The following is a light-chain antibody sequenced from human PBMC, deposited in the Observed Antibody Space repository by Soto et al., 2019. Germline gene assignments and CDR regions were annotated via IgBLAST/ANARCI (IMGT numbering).Light chain of an antibody. CDR2: EAS. CDR3: QQRSNCWGFT. CDR1: QSGSSY. J-gene: IGKJ3*01. V-gene: IGKV3-11*01. Sequence: EIVLTQSPATLYLSPGERATLSCRASQSGSSYLAWYQQKPGQAPRLLIYEASNRATGIPARVSGSGSGTDFTLTISSLDHEAFAVYYCQQRSNCWGFTFGPGTKGDIK.